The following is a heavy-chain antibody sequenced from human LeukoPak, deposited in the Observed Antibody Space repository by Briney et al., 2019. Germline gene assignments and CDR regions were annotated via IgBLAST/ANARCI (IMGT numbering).Heavy chain of an antibody. CDR3: ARQTGSGLFILP. CDR2: IYTSGTT. J-gene: IGHJ4*02. V-gene: IGHV4-4*07. D-gene: IGHD3/OR15-3a*01. CDR1: GGSINSYY. Sequence: PSETLSLTCTVSGGSINSYYWNWIRQPAGKGLEWIGHIYTSGTTNYNPALKSRVSMSVDTSKNQFSLKLTSVTAADTAVYYCARQTGSGLFILPGGQGTLVTVSS.